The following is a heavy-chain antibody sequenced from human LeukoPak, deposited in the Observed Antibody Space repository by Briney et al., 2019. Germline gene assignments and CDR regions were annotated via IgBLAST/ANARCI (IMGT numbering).Heavy chain of an antibody. Sequence: GGSLRLSCAVSDFLFSSYWMHWVRQAPGKGLVWVSRINTDGSATTYAASVKGRFTISRDNAKNTLYLQMKSLRAEDTAVYYCARAQYGWFDPWGQGTLVTVSS. CDR2: INTDGSAT. CDR1: DFLFSSYW. CDR3: ARAQYGWFDP. J-gene: IGHJ5*02. D-gene: IGHD3-10*01. V-gene: IGHV3-74*03.